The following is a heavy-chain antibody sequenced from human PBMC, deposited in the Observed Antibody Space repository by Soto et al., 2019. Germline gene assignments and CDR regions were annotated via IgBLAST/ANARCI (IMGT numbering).Heavy chain of an antibody. CDR3: AKEVWDNWFDP. J-gene: IGHJ5*02. V-gene: IGHV4-4*02. CDR1: GGSISSTNW. D-gene: IGHD7-27*01. Sequence: QVQLQESGTGLVKPSGTLSLTCAVSGGSISSTNWWSWVRQPPGKGLEWIGEINHSGSTDYNPSLKSRVTISVDRSKNQFSLNLRSVTAADTAMYYCAKEVWDNWFDPWGQGTLVTVSS. CDR2: INHSGST.